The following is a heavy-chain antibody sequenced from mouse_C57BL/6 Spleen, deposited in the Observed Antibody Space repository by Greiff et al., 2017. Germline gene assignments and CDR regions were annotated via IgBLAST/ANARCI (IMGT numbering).Heavy chain of an antibody. Sequence: EVLLVESGGGLVQPKGSLKLSCAASGFSFNTYAMNWVRQAPGKGLEWVARIRSKSNNYATYYADSVKDRFTISRDDSESMLYLQMNNLKTEDTAMYYCGRHNGYYGGYYFDYWGQGTTLTVSS. V-gene: IGHV10-1*01. CDR2: IRSKSNNYAT. J-gene: IGHJ2*01. CDR1: GFSFNTYA. D-gene: IGHD2-3*01. CDR3: GRHNGYYGGYYFDY.